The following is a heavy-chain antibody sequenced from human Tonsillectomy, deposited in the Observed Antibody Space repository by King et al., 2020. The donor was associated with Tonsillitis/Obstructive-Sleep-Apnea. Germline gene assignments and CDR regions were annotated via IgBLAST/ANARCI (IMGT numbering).Heavy chain of an antibody. D-gene: IGHD2-2*01. CDR1: GYSFTSYG. Sequence: VQLVESGAEVKKPGESLRISCKGSGYSFTSYGISWVRQMPGKGLEWMGRIDPSDSYTKYSPSFQGHVTISADKSFSTAYLQWSSLKASDTAVYYCARHPDIVVVPAAPWGQGTLVTVSS. CDR2: IDPSDSYT. V-gene: IGHV5-10-1*01. J-gene: IGHJ5*02. CDR3: ARHPDIVVVPAAP.